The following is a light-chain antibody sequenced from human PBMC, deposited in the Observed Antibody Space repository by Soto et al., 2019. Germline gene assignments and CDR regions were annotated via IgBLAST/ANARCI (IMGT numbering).Light chain of an antibody. V-gene: IGKV1-33*01. CDR3: QQFRSFPIT. J-gene: IGKJ5*01. CDR2: DAS. Sequence: DIQMTQSPSSLSASVGDRVTITCQASQDISNYLNWYQQKPGKAPKLLTYDASNLQSGVPSRFSASGSGTDFTLTISSLQPEDFATYYCQQFRSFPITFGQGTRLEIK. CDR1: QDISNY.